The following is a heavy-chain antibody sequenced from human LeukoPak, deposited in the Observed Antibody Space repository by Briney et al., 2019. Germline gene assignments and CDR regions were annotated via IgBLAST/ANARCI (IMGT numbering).Heavy chain of an antibody. J-gene: IGHJ3*02. Sequence: SQTLSLTCTVSGGSITSGGYYWSWIRQPAGKGLEWIGRIYTSGSTNYNPSLKSRVTISVDTSKNQFSLKLSSVTAADTAVYYCARPQRLRLRYFDWFGAFDIWGQGTMVTVSS. CDR3: ARPQRLRLRYFDWFGAFDI. D-gene: IGHD3-9*01. CDR2: IYTSGST. CDR1: GGSITSGGYY. V-gene: IGHV4-61*02.